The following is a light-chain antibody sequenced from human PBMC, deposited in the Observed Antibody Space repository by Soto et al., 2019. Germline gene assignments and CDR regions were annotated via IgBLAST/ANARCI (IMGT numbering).Light chain of an antibody. Sequence: EIVLTQSPGTLYLSPGERATLSCRASQAVRSSYLAWYQQKPGQAPRFLIYGASTRATGIPNRFSGSEFGTDFTLTISRLEPEDFAVYYCQRYGSSAYTFGQGTKLEIK. CDR3: QRYGSSAYT. J-gene: IGKJ2*01. CDR1: QAVRSSY. V-gene: IGKV3-20*01. CDR2: GAS.